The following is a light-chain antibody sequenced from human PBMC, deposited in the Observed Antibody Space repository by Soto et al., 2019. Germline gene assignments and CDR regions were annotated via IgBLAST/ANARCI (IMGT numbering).Light chain of an antibody. CDR2: EVS. Sequence: QSALTQPPSAYGSPGQSVTSSCTGTSSDVGAYNYVSWYQQYPGKAPKLMIYEVSKRPSGVPDRFSGSKSGKTASLTVSGLQPEDEADYYCTSYAGSNIGVFGGGTKLTVL. V-gene: IGLV2-8*01. CDR1: SSDVGAYNY. CDR3: TSYAGSNIGV. J-gene: IGLJ3*02.